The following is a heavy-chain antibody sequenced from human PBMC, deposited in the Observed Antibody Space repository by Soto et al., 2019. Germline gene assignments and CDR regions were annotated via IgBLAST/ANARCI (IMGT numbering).Heavy chain of an antibody. J-gene: IGHJ4*02. CDR3: ASNPTRILTGSFGY. CDR1: GGTFSSYA. D-gene: IGHD3-9*01. Sequence: SVKVSCKASGGTFSSYAISWVRQAPGQGLEWMGGIIPIFGTANYAQKFQGRVTITADKSTSTAYMELSSLRSEDTAVYYCASNPTRILTGSFGYWGQGTLVTVSS. CDR2: IIPIFGTA. V-gene: IGHV1-69*06.